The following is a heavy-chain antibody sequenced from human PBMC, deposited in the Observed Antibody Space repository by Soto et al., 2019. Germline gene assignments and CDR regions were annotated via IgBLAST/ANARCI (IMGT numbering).Heavy chain of an antibody. CDR3: AITSKRDRGSHST. V-gene: IGHV4-34*01. Sequence: SETLSLTCAVYGGYFSGYYWSWIRQPPGKGLEWIGEINHSGSTNYNPSLKSRVTISVDTSKNQFSLKLSSVTAADTAVYYCAITSKRDRGSHSTWGQGTPVTVSS. J-gene: IGHJ4*02. D-gene: IGHD1-26*01. CDR2: INHSGST. CDR1: GGYFSGYY.